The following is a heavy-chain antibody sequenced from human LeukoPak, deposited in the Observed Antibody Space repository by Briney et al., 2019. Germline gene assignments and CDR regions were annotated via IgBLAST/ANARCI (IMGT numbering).Heavy chain of an antibody. CDR3: ARGNYYDSFPGWFDP. CDR1: GFTFSSYA. Sequence: PGRSLRLSCAASGFTFSSYAMHWVRQAPGKGLEWVAVISYDGSNKYYADSVKGRFTISRGNSKNTLYLQMNSLRAEDTAVYYCARGNYYDSFPGWFDPWGQGTLVTVSS. V-gene: IGHV3-30*04. J-gene: IGHJ5*02. D-gene: IGHD3-22*01. CDR2: ISYDGSNK.